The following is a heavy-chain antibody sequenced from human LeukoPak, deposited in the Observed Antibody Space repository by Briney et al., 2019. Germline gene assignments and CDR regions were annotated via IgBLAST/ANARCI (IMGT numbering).Heavy chain of an antibody. D-gene: IGHD2-15*01. V-gene: IGHV1-69*13. CDR3: AGVGVVAATHNWFDP. CDR1: GGTFSSYA. J-gene: IGHJ5*02. Sequence: SVKVSCRASGGTFSSYAISWVRQAPGQGLEWMGKIIPIFGTANYAQKFQGIATITADESTSTAYMELSSLRSEDTAVYYCAGVGVVAATHNWFDPWGQGTLVTVSS. CDR2: IIPIFGTA.